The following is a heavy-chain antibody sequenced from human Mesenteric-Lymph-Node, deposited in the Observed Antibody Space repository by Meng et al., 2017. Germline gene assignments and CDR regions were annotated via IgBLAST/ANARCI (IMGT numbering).Heavy chain of an antibody. CDR1: GGSMSSYY. CDR2: IYYSGST. V-gene: IGHV4-59*12. J-gene: IGHJ6*02. CDR3: AREPFGYGDYYYYGMDV. Sequence: SETLSLTCIVSGGSMSSYYWSWIRQPPGKGLEWIAWIYYSGSTNYNPSLKSRVTISVDTSKNQFSLKLSSVTAADTAVYYCAREPFGYGDYYYYGMDVWGQGTTVTVSS. D-gene: IGHD3-16*01.